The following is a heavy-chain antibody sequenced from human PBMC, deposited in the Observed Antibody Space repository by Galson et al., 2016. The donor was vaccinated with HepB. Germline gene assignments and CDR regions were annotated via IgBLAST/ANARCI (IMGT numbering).Heavy chain of an antibody. D-gene: IGHD3-22*01. J-gene: IGHJ6*02. CDR1: GGTFSSYA. CDR3: ARTQITKIVVGYGDYYYGMDV. CDR2: IIPIFGTA. V-gene: IGHV1-69*13. Sequence: SVKVSCKASGGTFSSYAISWVRQAPGQGLEWMGGIIPIFGTANYAQKFQGRVTITADESTSKAYMELSSLRSEDTAVYYCARTQITKIVVGYGDYYYGMDVWGQGTTVTVSS.